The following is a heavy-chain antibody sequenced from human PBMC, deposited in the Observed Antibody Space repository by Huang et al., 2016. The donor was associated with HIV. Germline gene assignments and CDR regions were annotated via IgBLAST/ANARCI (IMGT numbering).Heavy chain of an antibody. V-gene: IGHV4-39*01. CDR1: GGSISSSSYY. CDR3: AAHGRIVGIPAAPLRFDP. J-gene: IGHJ5*02. D-gene: IGHD6-13*01. CDR2: IYQSGNT. Sequence: QLQLQESGPGLVKPSETLSLTCTVPGGSISSSSYYWGWIRQPPGKGLEWIGSIYQSGNTYYNPVLKSRVTISGDTSRTQFSLKLSSVTAADTAVYYCAAHGRIVGIPAAPLRFDPWGQGTLVTVSS.